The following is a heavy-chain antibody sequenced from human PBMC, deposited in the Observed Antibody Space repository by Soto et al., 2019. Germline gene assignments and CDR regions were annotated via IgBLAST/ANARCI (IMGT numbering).Heavy chain of an antibody. CDR3: ARAYSDAFDI. Sequence: PGGSLRLSCAASGFTFSDYYITWIRQAPGKGLEWVSYISSSGTGIYYPDSVKGRFTISRDNAKNSLYLQMSGLRAEDTAVYYCARAYSDAFDIWGQGTMVTVSS. CDR1: GFTFSDYY. J-gene: IGHJ3*02. CDR2: ISSSGTGI. V-gene: IGHV3-11*01. D-gene: IGHD2-15*01.